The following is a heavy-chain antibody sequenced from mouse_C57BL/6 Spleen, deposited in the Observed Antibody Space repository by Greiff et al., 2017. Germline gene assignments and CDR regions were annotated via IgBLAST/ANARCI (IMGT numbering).Heavy chain of an antibody. V-gene: IGHV1-62-2*01. CDR3: ARHEDRGEDYGSSWFAY. CDR2: FYPGSGSI. D-gene: IGHD1-1*01. CDR1: GYTFTEYT. J-gene: IGHJ3*01. Sequence: QVQLQQSGAELVKPGASVKLSCKASGYTFTEYTIHWVKQRSGQGLEWIGWFYPGSGSIKYNEKFKDKATLTADKSSSTVYMELSRLTSEGSAVYFCARHEDRGEDYGSSWFAYWGQGTLVTVSA.